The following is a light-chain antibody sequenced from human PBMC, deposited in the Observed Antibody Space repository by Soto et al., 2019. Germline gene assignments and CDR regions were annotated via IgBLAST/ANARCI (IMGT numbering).Light chain of an antibody. CDR1: QSISSW. CDR2: KAS. J-gene: IGKJ5*01. V-gene: IGKV1-5*03. CDR3: QQYNSYPLT. Sequence: DIQMTQSPSTLSASVGDRVTITCRASQSISSWLAWYQQKPGKAPKSLIYKASSLESGVPSRFSGGGSGTEFTLTISSLQPDDFATYYCQQYNSYPLTFGQGTRLEIK.